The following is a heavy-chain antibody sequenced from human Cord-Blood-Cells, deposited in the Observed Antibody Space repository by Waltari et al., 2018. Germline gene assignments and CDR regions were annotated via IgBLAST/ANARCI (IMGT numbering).Heavy chain of an antibody. D-gene: IGHD4-17*01. CDR3: ARAQGLRYYYYVDV. J-gene: IGHJ6*03. V-gene: IGHV4-34*01. Sequence: QVQLQQWGAGLLKPSETLSLTCAVHGGSFSGYYWSWICQPPGKGLEWIGEMSHSGRTNYVPARKTRVTISVDTSKNQFSLKLSSVTAADTAVYYWARAQGLRYYYYVDVWGKGTTVTVSS. CDR2: MSHSGRT. CDR1: GGSFSGYY.